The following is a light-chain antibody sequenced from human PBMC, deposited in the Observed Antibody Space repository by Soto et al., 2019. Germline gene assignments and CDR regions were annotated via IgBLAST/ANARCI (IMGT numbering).Light chain of an antibody. J-gene: IGKJ1*01. V-gene: IGKV1-5*03. Sequence: AAGDRVTITCRASQSIGNRLAWFQQKPGKAPKLLIYKTSSLDSGIPSRFSGSGSGTEFTLTISSLLPDDLATYYCQQYNSPGWTFGQGTKVEI. CDR3: QQYNSPGWT. CDR2: KTS. CDR1: QSIGNR.